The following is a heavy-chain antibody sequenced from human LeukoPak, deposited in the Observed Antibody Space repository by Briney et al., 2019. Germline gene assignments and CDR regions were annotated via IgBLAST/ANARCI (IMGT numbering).Heavy chain of an antibody. CDR1: GFTFSSYG. V-gene: IGHV3-23*01. D-gene: IGHD1-26*01. J-gene: IGHJ3*02. Sequence: PGGSLRLSCAASGFTFSSYGMSWVRQAPGEGLEWVSGFSGSGGSTYNADSVKGRFTISRDKSKNTLYLQMNSLRAEDTAVYYCAREATGVYDAFDIWGQGTMVTVSS. CDR3: AREATGVYDAFDI. CDR2: FSGSGGST.